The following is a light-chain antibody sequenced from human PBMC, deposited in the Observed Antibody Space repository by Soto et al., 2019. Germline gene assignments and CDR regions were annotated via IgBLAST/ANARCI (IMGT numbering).Light chain of an antibody. CDR1: QTISSW. J-gene: IGKJ1*01. Sequence: DIQMTQSPSTLSGSVGDRVTITCRASQTISSWLAWYQQKPGKAPKLLIYKASTLKSGVPSRFSGSGSGTEFTLTISSLQPDNFATYYCQVYNSYSEAFCQGA. CDR3: QVYNSYSEA. V-gene: IGKV1-5*03. CDR2: KAS.